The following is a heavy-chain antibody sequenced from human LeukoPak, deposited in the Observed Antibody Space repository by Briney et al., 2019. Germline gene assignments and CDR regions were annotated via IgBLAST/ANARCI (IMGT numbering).Heavy chain of an antibody. CDR2: IIPIFGTT. D-gene: IGHD6-13*01. CDR1: GGTFSTYA. V-gene: IGHV1-69*13. Sequence: ASVKVSCKASGGTFSTYAISWVRQAPGQGLEWMGGIIPIFGTTNYAQKFQGRVTIAADESTSTAYMELSSLRSEDTAVYYCARGNSSSWKFDFWGQGTLVTVSS. CDR3: ARGNSSSWKFDF. J-gene: IGHJ4*02.